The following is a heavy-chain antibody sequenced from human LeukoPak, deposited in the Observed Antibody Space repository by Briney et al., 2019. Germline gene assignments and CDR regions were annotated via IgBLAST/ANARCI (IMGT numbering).Heavy chain of an antibody. CDR2: ISSSSTYM. V-gene: IGHV3-21*04. Sequence: GGSLRLSCAASGFTFSSYSMNWVRQAPGKGLEWVSSISSSSTYMYYADSVKGRFTISRDNAKNSLFLQMNSLRAEDTAVYYCLWFGSGGFDYWGQGTLVTVSS. CDR3: LWFGSGGFDY. D-gene: IGHD3-10*01. CDR1: GFTFSSYS. J-gene: IGHJ4*02.